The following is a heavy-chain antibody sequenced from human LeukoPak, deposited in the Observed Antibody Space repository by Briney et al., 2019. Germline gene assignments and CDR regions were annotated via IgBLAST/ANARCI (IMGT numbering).Heavy chain of an antibody. V-gene: IGHV3-15*01. CDR3: TTDARTPYSGYDPVGY. CDR1: GLTFSNAW. D-gene: IGHD5-12*01. J-gene: IGHJ4*02. Sequence: GGSLRLSCAASGLTFSNAWMSWVRQAPGKGLEWVGRIKSKTDGGTTDYAAPVKGRFTISRDDSKNTLYLQMNSLKTEDTAVYYCTTDARTPYSGYDPVGYWGQGTLVTVSS. CDR2: IKSKTDGGTT.